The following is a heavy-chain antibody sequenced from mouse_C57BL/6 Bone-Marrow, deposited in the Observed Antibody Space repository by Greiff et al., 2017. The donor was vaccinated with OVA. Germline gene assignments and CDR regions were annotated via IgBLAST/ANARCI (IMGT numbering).Heavy chain of an antibody. Sequence: QVQLKQSGPELVKPGASVKISCKASGYAFSSSWMNWVKQRPGKGLEWIGRIYPGDGDTNYNGKFKGKATLTADKSSSTAYMQLSSLTSEDSAVYFCAREGTVVFDYWGQGTTLTVSS. CDR1: GYAFSSSW. V-gene: IGHV1-82*01. D-gene: IGHD1-1*01. CDR3: AREGTVVFDY. J-gene: IGHJ2*01. CDR2: IYPGDGDT.